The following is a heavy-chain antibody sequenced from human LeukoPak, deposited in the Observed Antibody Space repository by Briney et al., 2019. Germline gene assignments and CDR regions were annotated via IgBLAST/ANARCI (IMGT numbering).Heavy chain of an antibody. CDR2: MNPNSGNT. V-gene: IGHV1-8*01. J-gene: IGHJ4*02. D-gene: IGHD6-13*01. CDR3: ARMSSSWYEVPDY. Sequence: ASVKVSCKASGYTFTSYDINWVRQATGQGVEWMGWMNPNSGNTGYAQKFQGRVTMTRNTSISTAYMELSSLRSEDTAVYYCARMSSSWYEVPDYWGQGTLVTVSS. CDR1: GYTFTSYD.